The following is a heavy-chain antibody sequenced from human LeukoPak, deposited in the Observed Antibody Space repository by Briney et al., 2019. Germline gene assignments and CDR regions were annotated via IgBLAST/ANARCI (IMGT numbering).Heavy chain of an antibody. CDR1: GFTFSSYA. D-gene: IGHD3-10*01. CDR2: ISGSGGRT. J-gene: IGHJ4*02. Sequence: PGRSLRLSCAASGFTFSSYAMNWVRQAPGKGLEWVSGISGSGGRTFYADSVKGRFTISRDKSKNTLYLQMNSLRAEDAAVYYCAKDRDTYGSDFDYWGQGTLVTVSS. CDR3: AKDRDTYGSDFDY. V-gene: IGHV3-23*01.